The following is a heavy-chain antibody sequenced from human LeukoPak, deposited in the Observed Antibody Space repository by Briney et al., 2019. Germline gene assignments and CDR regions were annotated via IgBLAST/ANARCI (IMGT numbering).Heavy chain of an antibody. CDR1: GLTFSTYG. Sequence: GGSLRLSCAASGLTFSTYGMSWVRQAPGKGLEWLSYIASSSTVYYADSVKGRFTISRDNAKNSLYLQMNSLRDEDTAVYYCVRDHTFAFDYWGQGTLVTVSS. J-gene: IGHJ4*02. CDR3: VRDHTFAFDY. CDR2: IASSSTV. V-gene: IGHV3-48*02.